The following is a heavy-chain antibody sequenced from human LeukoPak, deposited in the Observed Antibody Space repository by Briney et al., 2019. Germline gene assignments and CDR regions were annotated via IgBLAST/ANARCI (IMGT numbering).Heavy chain of an antibody. D-gene: IGHD3-3*01. CDR2: ISGSGGST. CDR3: AKDDPIFGVVTYTFSFDY. CDR1: GFTFSSYA. Sequence: PGGPLRLSCAASGFTFSSYAMSWVRQAPGKGLEWVSAISGSGGSTYYADSVKGRFTISRDNSKNTLYLQMNSLRAEDTAVYYCAKDDPIFGVVTYTFSFDYWGQGTLVTVSS. J-gene: IGHJ4*02. V-gene: IGHV3-23*01.